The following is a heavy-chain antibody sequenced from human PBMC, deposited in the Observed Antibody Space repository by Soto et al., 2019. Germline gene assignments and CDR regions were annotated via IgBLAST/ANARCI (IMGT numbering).Heavy chain of an antibody. Sequence: SVKVSCKASGGTFSSYAISWVLQAPGQGLEWMGGIIPIFGTANYAQKFQGRVTITADESTSTAYMELSSLRSEDTAVYYCARARRSMVRGVNDYYYGMDVWGQGTTVTV. CDR1: GGTFSSYA. D-gene: IGHD3-10*01. CDR3: ARARRSMVRGVNDYYYGMDV. J-gene: IGHJ6*02. V-gene: IGHV1-69*13. CDR2: IIPIFGTA.